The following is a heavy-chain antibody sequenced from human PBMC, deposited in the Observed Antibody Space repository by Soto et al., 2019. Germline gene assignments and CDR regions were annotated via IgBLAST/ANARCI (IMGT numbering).Heavy chain of an antibody. CDR1: GGSISSGGYY. CDR3: AGGFLGDGADI. V-gene: IGHV4-31*03. J-gene: IGHJ3*02. Sequence: QVQLQESGPGLVEPSQTLSLTCTVSGGSISSGGYYWSWIRQHPGKGLEWIGYIYYSGSTYYNPSLKGRVTISVDTAKNQFSRKLSSVTAADTAVYYCAGGFLGDGADIWGQGTMVTVSS. CDR2: IYYSGST. D-gene: IGHD3-16*01.